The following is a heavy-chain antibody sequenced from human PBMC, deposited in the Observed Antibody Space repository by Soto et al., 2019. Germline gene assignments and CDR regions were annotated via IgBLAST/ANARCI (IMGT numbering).Heavy chain of an antibody. V-gene: IGHV4-59*12. Sequence: PSETLSLTCTVSGDSIGTYNWGWIRQPPGKRLEWIGYIYSNGGTSYNPALKSRVTISADTSTKQFSLKLSSVTAADTAVYYCAGRGYYHNSGMDVWGQGTTVTVSS. CDR2: IYSNGGT. CDR1: GDSIGTYN. D-gene: IGHD3-22*01. CDR3: AGRGYYHNSGMDV. J-gene: IGHJ6*02.